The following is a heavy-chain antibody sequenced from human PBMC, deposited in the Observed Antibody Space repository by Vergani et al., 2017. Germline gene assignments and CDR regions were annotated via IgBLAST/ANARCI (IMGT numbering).Heavy chain of an antibody. CDR1: GFALNRHA. CDR3: VRDRGLCAGGRCYTEAWDY. CDR2: ISFDGTNE. J-gene: IGHJ4*02. D-gene: IGHD2-2*02. Sequence: QVQLVESGGGVVQPGTSLRLSCVVSGFALNRHAMYLVRQAPGKGLEWVVGISFDGTNEYYPDLVKGRFTISSDIAKNTLYLQVRSLRLEDTGVYHCVRDRGLCAGGRCYTEAWDYWGQGTPVTVSS. V-gene: IGHV3-30-3*01.